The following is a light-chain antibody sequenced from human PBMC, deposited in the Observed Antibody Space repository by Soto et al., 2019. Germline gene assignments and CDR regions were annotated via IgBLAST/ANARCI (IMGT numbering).Light chain of an antibody. V-gene: IGLV2-14*01. CDR2: EVS. J-gene: IGLJ1*01. Sequence: QSALTQPASVSGSPGQSITISCTGTSSDVGGYNYVSWYQQHPGKAPKLMIYEVSNRPSGVSNRFSGSKSGNTASLTISGLQAEDECDYFCSSYGSTSTRYVFGTGTKLTVL. CDR1: SSDVGGYNY. CDR3: SSYGSTSTRYV.